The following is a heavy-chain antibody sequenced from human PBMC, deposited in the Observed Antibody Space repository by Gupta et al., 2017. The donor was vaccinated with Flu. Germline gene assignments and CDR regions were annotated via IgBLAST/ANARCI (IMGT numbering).Heavy chain of an antibody. CDR1: GFTFSSYG. D-gene: IGHD2-2*02. V-gene: IGHV3-33*01. CDR2: IWYDGSNK. Sequence: QVQLVESGGGVVQPGRSLRLSCAASGFTFSSYGMHWVRQAPGKGLEWVAVIWYDGSNKYYADSVKGRFTISRDNSKNTLYLQMNSLRAEDTAVYYCARVRCSSTSCYTWGPLDYWGQGTLVTVSS. CDR3: ARVRCSSTSCYTWGPLDY. J-gene: IGHJ4*02.